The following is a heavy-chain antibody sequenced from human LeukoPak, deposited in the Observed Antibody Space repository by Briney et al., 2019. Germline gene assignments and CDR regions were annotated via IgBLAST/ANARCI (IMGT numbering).Heavy chain of an antibody. CDR2: IKQDGSDK. CDR1: GFTFSNYW. D-gene: IGHD1-26*01. CDR3: TRGAGSSDY. V-gene: IGHV3-7*05. J-gene: IGHJ4*02. Sequence: GGSLRLSCAASGFTFSNYWMSWARQAPGKGLEWVASIKQDGSDKYYVDSVKGRFTFSRDNAKNSLYLQMNSLRAEDTAVYYCTRGAGSSDYWGQGTLVTVS.